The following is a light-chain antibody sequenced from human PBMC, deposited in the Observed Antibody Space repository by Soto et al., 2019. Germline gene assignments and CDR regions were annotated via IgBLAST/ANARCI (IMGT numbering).Light chain of an antibody. Sequence: DIRMTQSPSSLSASVGDRVTITCRASQGISNYLAWYQQKPGKVPKLLIYAASTLQSGVPSRFSGSGSGTDFTLTISSLQPVDVATYYCQKYNSAPRTFGQGTKVEIK. J-gene: IGKJ1*01. CDR2: AAS. CDR3: QKYNSAPRT. V-gene: IGKV1-27*01. CDR1: QGISNY.